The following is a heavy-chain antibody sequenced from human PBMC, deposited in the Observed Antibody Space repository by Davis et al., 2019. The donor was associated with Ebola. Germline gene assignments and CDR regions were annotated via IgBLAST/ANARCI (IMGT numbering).Heavy chain of an antibody. CDR3: ARASSRLRLGELSLYLGYYFDY. Sequence: GESLKIPCAAPGFTFRSYGMYSVRQAPGTGLEWVSYISSSGSTIYYADSVKGRFTISRDNAKNSLYLQMSSLRAEDKAVYYCARASSRLRLGELSLYLGYYFDYWGQGTLVTVSS. D-gene: IGHD3-16*02. J-gene: IGHJ4*02. V-gene: IGHV3-48*04. CDR1: GFTFRSYG. CDR2: ISSSGSTI.